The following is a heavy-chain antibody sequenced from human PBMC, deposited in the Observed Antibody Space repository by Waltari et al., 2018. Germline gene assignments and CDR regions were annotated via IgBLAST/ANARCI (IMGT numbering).Heavy chain of an antibody. Sequence: QVQLQESGPGLVKPSETLSLSCTVSGGSMSSNYWTWIRQTAGRGLEWIGRIYTKGNAIYNPSLKGRVTLSLDTAKNQFSLNLSSATAADTAIYYRATYVLTGYCEYWGQGKLVTVSS. CDR1: GGSMSSNY. V-gene: IGHV4-4*07. CDR2: IYTKGNA. CDR3: ATYVLTGYCEY. J-gene: IGHJ4*02. D-gene: IGHD3-9*01.